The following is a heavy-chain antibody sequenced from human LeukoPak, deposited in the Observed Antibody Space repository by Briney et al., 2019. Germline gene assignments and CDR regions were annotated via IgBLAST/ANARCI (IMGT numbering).Heavy chain of an antibody. V-gene: IGHV3-48*03. J-gene: IGHJ4*02. CDR2: ISSSGSTI. CDR1: GFTLRSYE. CDR3: ARAPLHGYSYGASDY. D-gene: IGHD5-18*01. Sequence: GGSLRLYCAASGFTLRSYEMNWVREAPGQGLERVSYISSSGSTIYYADSVKGRFTISRDNAKNSLYLQMNSLRAEDTAVYYCARAPLHGYSYGASDYWGQGTLVTVSS.